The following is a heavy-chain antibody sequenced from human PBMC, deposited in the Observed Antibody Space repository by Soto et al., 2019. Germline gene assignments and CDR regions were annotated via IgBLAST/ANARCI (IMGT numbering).Heavy chain of an antibody. D-gene: IGHD5-18*01. CDR3: ARAGLTTLELDTLY. Sequence: ASVKVSCKASRYTFTDYYIHWVRQSPGQGFEWMGWIHPNSGGTKFPQKFQGRVIMTRDTSISTAYMELSRLTSDDTAVYYCARAGLTTLELDTLYWGQGTMVTVYS. J-gene: IGHJ4*02. V-gene: IGHV1-2*02. CDR2: IHPNSGGT. CDR1: RYTFTDYY.